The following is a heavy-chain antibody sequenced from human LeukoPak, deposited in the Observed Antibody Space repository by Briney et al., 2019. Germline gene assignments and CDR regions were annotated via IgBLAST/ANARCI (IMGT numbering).Heavy chain of an antibody. CDR1: GYTFTVYY. CDR3: ASSGYSGCAFDY. V-gene: IGHV1-2*02. J-gene: IGHJ4*02. D-gene: IGHD5-12*01. Sequence: ASVTVSFTASGYTFTVYYMHWVRQAPGQGGEGMGWINPNSGGTNYAQKFQGRVTMTRDTSISTAYMELSRLRSDDTAVYYCASSGYSGCAFDYGGQGTLVTVSS. CDR2: INPNSGGT.